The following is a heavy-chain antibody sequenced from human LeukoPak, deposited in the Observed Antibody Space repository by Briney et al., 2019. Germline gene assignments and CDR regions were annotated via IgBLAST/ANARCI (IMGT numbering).Heavy chain of an antibody. J-gene: IGHJ4*02. CDR2: INWNGGSI. CDR3: ARDPTEGFEELLSPPDY. CDR1: GFTVSSNY. Sequence: GGSLRLSCAASGFTVSSNYMSWVRQGPGKGLEWVSGINWNGGSIGYADSVKGRFTISRDNAKNSLYLQMNSLRAEDTALYYCARDPTEGFEELLSPPDYWGQGTLVTVSS. D-gene: IGHD3-10*01. V-gene: IGHV3-20*04.